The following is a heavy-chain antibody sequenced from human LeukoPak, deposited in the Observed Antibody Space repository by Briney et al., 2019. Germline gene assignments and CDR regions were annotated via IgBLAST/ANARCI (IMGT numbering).Heavy chain of an antibody. CDR2: IIPIFGTA. CDR1: GGTFSSYA. Sequence: GASVKVSCKASGGTFSSYAISWVRQAPGQGLEWMGGIIPIFGTANYAQKFQGRVTITTDESTSTAYMELSSLRSEDTAVYYCASANRYCSSTSCYPGAYYYYYMDVWGKGTTVTVSS. V-gene: IGHV1-69*05. D-gene: IGHD2-2*01. CDR3: ASANRYCSSTSCYPGAYYYYYMDV. J-gene: IGHJ6*03.